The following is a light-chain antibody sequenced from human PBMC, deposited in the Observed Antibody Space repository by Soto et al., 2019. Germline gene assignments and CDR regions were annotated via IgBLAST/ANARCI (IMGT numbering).Light chain of an antibody. J-gene: IGLJ1*01. Sequence: QSVLTQPPSASGTPGQTVTISCSGSSSNVGSNTVNWYQQLPGTAPKPLIFSNNQRPSRVPDRFSGSKSGTSASLAISGLQSEDEADYYCAAWDDSLSGNVFGTGTKLTVL. CDR2: SNN. CDR3: AAWDDSLSGNV. V-gene: IGLV1-44*01. CDR1: SSNVGSNT.